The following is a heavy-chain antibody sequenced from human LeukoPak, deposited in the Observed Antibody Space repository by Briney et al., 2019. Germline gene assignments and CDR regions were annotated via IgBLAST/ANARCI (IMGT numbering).Heavy chain of an antibody. CDR2: INHSGST. CDR1: GGSFSGYY. CDR3: ARGLSRADWFNP. J-gene: IGHJ5*02. Sequence: PSETLSLTCAVYGGSFSGYYWSWIRQPPGKGLEWIGEINHSGSTNYNPSLKSRVTISVDTSKNQFSLKLSSVTAADTAVYYCARGLSRADWFNPWGQGTLVTVSS. V-gene: IGHV4-34*01.